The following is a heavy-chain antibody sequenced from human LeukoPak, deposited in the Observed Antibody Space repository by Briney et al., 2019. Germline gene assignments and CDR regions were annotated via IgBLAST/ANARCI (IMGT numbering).Heavy chain of an antibody. V-gene: IGHV4-34*01. D-gene: IGHD3-10*01. CDR2: INHSGST. Sequence: SETLSLTCAVYGGSLSNYYWGWIRQPPGKGLEWIGEINHSGSTKFNPSLKSRVTILVDMSRSQFSLQLNSVTAADTAVYYCARGPASGSDFAWFDPWGQGTLVTVSS. CDR1: GGSLSNYY. J-gene: IGHJ5*02. CDR3: ARGPASGSDFAWFDP.